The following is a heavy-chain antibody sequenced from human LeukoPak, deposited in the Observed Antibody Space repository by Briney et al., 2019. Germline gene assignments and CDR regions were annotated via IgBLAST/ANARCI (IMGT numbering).Heavy chain of an antibody. CDR2: IIPILGIA. J-gene: IGHJ4*02. Sequence: SVKVSGKASGGTFSSYAISWVRQAPGQGLEWMGRIIPILGIANYAQKFQGRVTITADKSTSTAYMELSSLRSEDTAVYYCARDRYYDGSYYFDYWGQGTLVTVSS. D-gene: IGHD3-22*01. CDR3: ARDRYYDGSYYFDY. V-gene: IGHV1-69*04. CDR1: GGTFSSYA.